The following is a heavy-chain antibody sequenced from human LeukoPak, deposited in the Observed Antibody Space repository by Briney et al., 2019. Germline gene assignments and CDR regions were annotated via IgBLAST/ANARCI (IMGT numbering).Heavy chain of an antibody. D-gene: IGHD6-19*01. V-gene: IGHV1-69*01. CDR2: IMPIFGTA. Sequence: GSSVKLSCKTSGGTFTNCPISWVRQAPGHGLEWMGGIMPIFGTAHYAEKFQPRVTITADESTSTVFLELRSLKSEDTAVYYCARGPEIVRAGTGFAAYKWFDPWGQGTLLTVSA. CDR3: ARGPEIVRAGTGFAAYKWFDP. J-gene: IGHJ5*02. CDR1: GGTFTNCP.